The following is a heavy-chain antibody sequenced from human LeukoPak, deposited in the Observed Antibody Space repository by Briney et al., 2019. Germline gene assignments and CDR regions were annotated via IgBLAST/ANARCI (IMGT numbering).Heavy chain of an antibody. V-gene: IGHV4-59*08. CDR1: GGSIRGYY. J-gene: IGHJ4*02. D-gene: IGHD5-18*01. CDR2: IYSSGST. Sequence: SETLSLTCNVSGGSIRGYYWSWIRQPPGKGLEWIGYIYSSGSTNYNPSLKSRVTISVDTSKNQFSLKLSSVTAADTAVYYCAKSSYSIFDYWGQGTLVTVSS. CDR3: AKSSYSIFDY.